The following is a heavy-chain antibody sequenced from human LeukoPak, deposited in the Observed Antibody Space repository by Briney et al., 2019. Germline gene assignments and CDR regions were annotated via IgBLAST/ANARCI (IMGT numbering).Heavy chain of an antibody. V-gene: IGHV3-21*01. CDR2: ISSSSSYV. CDR3: ARRIVASVYYYAMDV. CDR1: RFTFSNYN. Sequence: PGGSLRLSCAASRFTFSNYNMNWVRQAPGEGLEWVSSISSSSSYVYYADSVKGRFTISRDNAKNTLCLQMNSLRAEDTAVYYCARRIVASVYYYAMDVWGQGTTVTVSS. J-gene: IGHJ6*02. D-gene: IGHD6-13*01.